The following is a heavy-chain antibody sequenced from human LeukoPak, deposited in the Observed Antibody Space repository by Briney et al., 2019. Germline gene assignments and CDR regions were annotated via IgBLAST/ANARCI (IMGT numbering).Heavy chain of an antibody. D-gene: IGHD3-10*01. J-gene: IGHJ4*02. Sequence: PSETLSLTCAVYGGSFIGSHWNWIRQPPGKGLEWIGSIYYSGSTYYNPSLKSRVTISVDTSKNQFSLKLSSVTAADTAVYYCARDRGYGSGSIDYWGQGTLVTVSS. CDR1: GGSFIGSH. V-gene: IGHV4-34*01. CDR3: ARDRGYGSGSIDY. CDR2: IYYSGST.